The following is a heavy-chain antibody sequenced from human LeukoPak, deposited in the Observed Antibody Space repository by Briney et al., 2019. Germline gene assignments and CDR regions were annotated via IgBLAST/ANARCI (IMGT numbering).Heavy chain of an antibody. V-gene: IGHV1-69*01. D-gene: IGHD2-8*01. Sequence: ASVKVSCKASGGTFISYAISWVRQAPGQGLEWMGGIIPIFGTANYAQKFQGRVTITADESTSTAYMELSSLRSEDTAVYYCVSDCTNGVCPFDYWGQGTLVTVSS. CDR2: IIPIFGTA. CDR3: VSDCTNGVCPFDY. CDR1: GGTFISYA. J-gene: IGHJ4*02.